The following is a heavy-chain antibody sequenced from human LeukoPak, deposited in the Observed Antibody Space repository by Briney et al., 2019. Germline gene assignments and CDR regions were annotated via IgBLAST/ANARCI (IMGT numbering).Heavy chain of an antibody. V-gene: IGHV3-23*01. J-gene: IGHJ4*02. D-gene: IGHD4-23*01. CDR1: GFTFSTYA. CDR2: ISGSGDYT. CDR3: ARDYGGSSPFDY. Sequence: GGSLRLSCAASGFTFSTYAMSWVRQAPGKGLEWVSAISGSGDYTYYADSVKGRFTISRDNSKNTLYLQMNSPRAEDTAVYYCARDYGGSSPFDYWGQGTLVTVSS.